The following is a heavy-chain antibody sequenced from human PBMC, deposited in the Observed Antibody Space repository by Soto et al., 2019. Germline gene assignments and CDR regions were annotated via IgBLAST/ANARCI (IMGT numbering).Heavy chain of an antibody. CDR3: ARGRYGDY. J-gene: IGHJ4*02. Sequence: QVHLVQSGAEVKKPGASVKVSCKGSGYAFTTYGITWVRQAPGQGLEWMGWISAHNGNTNYAQKLQGRVTVTRDTSTSTVYMELRSLRSADTAVYYCARGRYGDYWGQGALVTVSS. CDR2: ISAHNGNT. CDR1: GYAFTTYG. D-gene: IGHD1-1*01. V-gene: IGHV1-18*01.